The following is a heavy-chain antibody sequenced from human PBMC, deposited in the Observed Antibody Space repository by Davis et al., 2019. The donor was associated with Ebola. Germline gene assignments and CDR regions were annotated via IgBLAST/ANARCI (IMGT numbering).Heavy chain of an antibody. D-gene: IGHD3-16*01. CDR3: AKVPYQGWYFDL. V-gene: IGHV3-7*03. CDR2: IKQDGSEK. J-gene: IGHJ2*01. CDR1: GFTFSRYW. Sequence: GESLKISCAASGFTFSRYWMSWVRQAPGKGLEWVANIKQDGSEKYYVDSVKGRFTISRDNAKNSLYLQMNSLRAEDTAVYYCAKVPYQGWYFDLWGRGTLATVSS.